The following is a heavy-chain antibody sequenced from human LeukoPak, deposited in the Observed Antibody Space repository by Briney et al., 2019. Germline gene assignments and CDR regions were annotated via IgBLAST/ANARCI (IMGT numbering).Heavy chain of an antibody. CDR2: VYHSGST. CDR3: ARASFGEAYYYGMDV. V-gene: IGHV4-4*02. CDR1: GASIGSSNW. Sequence: KPSETLSLTCTVSGASIGSSNWWTWVRQPPGKGLEWIGEVYHSGSTNYNPSLKSRVTLSVDGSRYQFSLRLNSVTAADTAVYYCARASFGEAYYYGMDVWGQGTTVIVSS. J-gene: IGHJ6*02. D-gene: IGHD3-10*01.